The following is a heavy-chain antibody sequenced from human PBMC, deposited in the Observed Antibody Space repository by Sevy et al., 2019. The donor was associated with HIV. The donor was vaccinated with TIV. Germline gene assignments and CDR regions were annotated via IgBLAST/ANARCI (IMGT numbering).Heavy chain of an antibody. CDR1: EFTVSSNY. CDR3: ARATTLGIAAAGGGKLGMDV. Sequence: GGSLRLSCAASEFTVSSNYMSWVRQAPGKGLEWVSVIYSGGSTYYADSVKGRFTISRDNSKNTLYLQMNSLRAEDTAVYYCARATTLGIAAAGGGKLGMDVWGQGTTVTVSS. V-gene: IGHV3-53*01. D-gene: IGHD6-13*01. J-gene: IGHJ6*02. CDR2: IYSGGST.